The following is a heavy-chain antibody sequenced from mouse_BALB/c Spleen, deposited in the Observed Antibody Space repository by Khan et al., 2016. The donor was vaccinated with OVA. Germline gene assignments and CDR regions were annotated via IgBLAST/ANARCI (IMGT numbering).Heavy chain of an antibody. CDR1: GYTFTSYW. Sequence: VQLQESGAELVRPGASVKLSCKASGYTFTSYWMNWVRQRPGQGLDWIGKINPSDSETHYNQMFKDKATLTVDKSSGTAYMQLSSLTSEYSAVYYGARREKYGYDPSWFAYWGQGTLVTVSA. D-gene: IGHD2-2*01. CDR2: INPSDSET. J-gene: IGHJ3*01. V-gene: IGHV1-61*01. CDR3: ARREKYGYDPSWFAY.